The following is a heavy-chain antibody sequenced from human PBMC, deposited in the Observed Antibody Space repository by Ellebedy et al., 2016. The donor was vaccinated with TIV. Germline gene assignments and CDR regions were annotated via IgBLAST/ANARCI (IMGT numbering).Heavy chain of an antibody. CDR3: ARDCSGGSCYPKFLPNHYYYGMDV. J-gene: IGHJ6*02. V-gene: IGHV3-48*02. CDR1: GFTFSSYS. D-gene: IGHD2-15*01. CDR2: ISSSSSTI. Sequence: PGGSLRLSCAASGFTFSSYSMNRVRQAPGKGLGWVSYISSSSSTIYYADSVKGRFTISRDNAKNSLYLQMNSLRDEDTAVYYCARDCSGGSCYPKFLPNHYYYGMDVWGQGTTVTVSS.